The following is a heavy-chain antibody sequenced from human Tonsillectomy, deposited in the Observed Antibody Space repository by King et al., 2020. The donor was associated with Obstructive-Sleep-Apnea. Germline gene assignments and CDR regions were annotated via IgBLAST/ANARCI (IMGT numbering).Heavy chain of an antibody. CDR2: ISYSGST. CDR3: ARVSDQLLSWVDY. Sequence: QLQESGPGLVTPSQTLSLTCTVSGGSISSGNYYWSWIRQPPGKGLEWIGDISYSGSTYCNSSLKSRVTISVDTSKNQFSLKLTSVTAADTAVCYCARVSDQLLSWVDYWGPGTLVTVSS. J-gene: IGHJ4*02. V-gene: IGHV4-30-4*01. D-gene: IGHD2-2*01. CDR1: GGSISSGNYY.